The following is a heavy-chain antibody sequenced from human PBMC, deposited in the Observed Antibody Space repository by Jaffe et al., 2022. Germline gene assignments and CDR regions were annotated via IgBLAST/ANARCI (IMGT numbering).Heavy chain of an antibody. V-gene: IGHV4-34*01. Sequence: QVQLQQWGAGLLKPSETLSLTCAVYGGSFSGYYWSWIRQPPGKGLEWIGEINHSGSTNYNPSLKSRVTISVDTSKNQFSLKLSSVTAADTAVYYCARRYNWNLRPPGLQGPMKNEVNWFDPWGQGTLVTVSS. CDR2: INHSGST. J-gene: IGHJ5*02. CDR3: ARRYNWNLRPPGLQGPMKNEVNWFDP. CDR1: GGSFSGYY. D-gene: IGHD1-7*01.